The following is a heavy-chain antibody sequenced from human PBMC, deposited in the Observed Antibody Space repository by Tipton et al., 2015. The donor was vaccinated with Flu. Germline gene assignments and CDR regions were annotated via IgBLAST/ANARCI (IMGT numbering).Heavy chain of an antibody. D-gene: IGHD1-26*01. J-gene: IGHJ4*02. CDR3: AGSAVGATFFDY. CDR1: GYSISSGYY. Sequence: TLSLTCTVSGYSISSGYYWGWIRQSPGKGLEWIGSIYHSGGTYYNPSLKSRVTISVDTSKNQFSLKLSSVTAADTAVYYCAGSAVGATFFDYWGQGTLVTVSS. V-gene: IGHV4-38-2*02. CDR2: IYHSGGT.